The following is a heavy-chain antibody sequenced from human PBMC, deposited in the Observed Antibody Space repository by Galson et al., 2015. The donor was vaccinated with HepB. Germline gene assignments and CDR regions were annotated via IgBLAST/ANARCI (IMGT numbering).Heavy chain of an antibody. D-gene: IGHD6-19*01. CDR2: IYYTGST. Sequence: ETLSLTCTVSGGSMSFYYWSWIRQPPGKGLEWIGYIYYTGSTDYNPSLKSRVTISVDTSKNQISLKLRSVTAADTAVYYRARESYNSGWFDYWGQGTLVTVSS. CDR3: ARESYNSGWFDY. CDR1: GGSMSFYY. J-gene: IGHJ4*02. V-gene: IGHV4-59*12.